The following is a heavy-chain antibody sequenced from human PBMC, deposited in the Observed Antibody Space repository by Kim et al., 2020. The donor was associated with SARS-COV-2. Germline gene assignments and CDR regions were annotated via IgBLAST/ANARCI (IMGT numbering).Heavy chain of an antibody. V-gene: IGHV4-34*01. CDR3: ARGIRDSISWYGYFNY. CDR2: IYHSGST. J-gene: IGHJ4*01. D-gene: IGHD6-13*01. CDR1: GGSFSGYY. Sequence: SETLSLTCAVYGGSFSGYYWSWIRQPPGKGLEWIGEIYHSGSTNYNPSLKSRVFISVDTSKNQFSLRLHSVTAADTAVYYCARGIRDSISWYGYFNYWG.